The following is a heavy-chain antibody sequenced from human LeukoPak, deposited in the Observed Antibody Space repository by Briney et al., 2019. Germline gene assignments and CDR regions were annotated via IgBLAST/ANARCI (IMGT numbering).Heavy chain of an antibody. J-gene: IGHJ5*02. V-gene: IGHV3-7*01. Sequence: GGSLRLSCAASGFTFSSYWMSWVRQAPGKGLEWVANIKQDGSEKYYVDSVKGRFTISRDNAKNSPYLQMNSLRAEDTAVYYCARYSGWQLNWFDPWGQGTLVTVSS. CDR1: GFTFSSYW. CDR2: IKQDGSEK. D-gene: IGHD6-19*01. CDR3: ARYSGWQLNWFDP.